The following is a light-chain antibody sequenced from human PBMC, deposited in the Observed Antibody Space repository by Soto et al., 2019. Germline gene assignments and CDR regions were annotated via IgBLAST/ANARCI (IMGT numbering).Light chain of an antibody. CDR2: GAS. V-gene: IGKV3-15*01. CDR3: QQYNNWLSIT. CDR1: QSVSSN. Sequence: EIMMKQSPATLSVSPGERATLSFSASQSVSSNLAWYQQKPGQAPRLLIYGASTRATGIPARFSGSGSGTEFTLTISSLQSEDFAVYCCQQYNNWLSITFGQGTRLE. J-gene: IGKJ5*01.